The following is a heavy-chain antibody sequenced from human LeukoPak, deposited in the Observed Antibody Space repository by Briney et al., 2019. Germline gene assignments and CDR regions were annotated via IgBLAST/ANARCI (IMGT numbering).Heavy chain of an antibody. CDR1: GGSISSYY. Sequence: SETLSLTCTVSGGSISSYYWSWIRQPAGKGLEWIGRISSSGSTNYSTSLKSRLTMSVDTSKAQFALNLSSVTAADTAVYYCARATITMMEGIPADAFDIWGQGTMVTVSS. CDR2: ISSSGST. V-gene: IGHV4-4*07. D-gene: IGHD3-22*01. J-gene: IGHJ3*02. CDR3: ARATITMMEGIPADAFDI.